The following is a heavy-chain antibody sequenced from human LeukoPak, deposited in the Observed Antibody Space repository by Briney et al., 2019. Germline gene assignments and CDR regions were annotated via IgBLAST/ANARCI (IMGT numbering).Heavy chain of an antibody. CDR3: ARVGTLMKAADY. D-gene: IGHD3-16*01. Sequence: GGSLRLSCAASGFTFSSYSMNWVRQAPGKGLEWVSSISSSNSYIYYADSVKGRFTISRDNAKNSLYLQMNSLRAEDTAVFYCARVGTLMKAADYWGQGTLVTVSS. CDR1: GFTFSSYS. CDR2: ISSSNSYI. V-gene: IGHV3-21*01. J-gene: IGHJ4*02.